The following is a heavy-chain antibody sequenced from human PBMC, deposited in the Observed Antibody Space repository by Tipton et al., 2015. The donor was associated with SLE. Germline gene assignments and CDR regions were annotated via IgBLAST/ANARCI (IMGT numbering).Heavy chain of an antibody. CDR2: VIPLFGTI. CDR3: AIDGGFRGGNNINFDN. V-gene: IGHV1-69*01. CDR1: GGTFRSYA. J-gene: IGHJ4*02. D-gene: IGHD4-23*01. Sequence: VQLVQSGAEVKKPGSSVKVACKVSGGTFRSYAISWVRQAPGQGLEWMGGVIPLFGTINYAQRFQGRVSITADESTTTVYMELNRLRSEDTAVYYWAIDGGFRGGNNINFDNWGQETLISFSS.